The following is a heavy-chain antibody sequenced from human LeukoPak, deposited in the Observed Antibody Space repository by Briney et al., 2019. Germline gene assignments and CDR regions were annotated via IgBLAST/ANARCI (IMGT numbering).Heavy chain of an antibody. CDR2: ISSNGGST. CDR1: GFTFSNYA. V-gene: IGHV3-64*01. J-gene: IGHJ4*02. Sequence: GGSLRLSCTASGFTFSNYAMHWVRQAPGKGLEYVAAISSNGGSTYYANSVKGRVTISRDNSKNTLHLQMGSLRAEDTAVYYCARAGQSDYWGQGTLVTVSS. CDR3: ARAGQSDY.